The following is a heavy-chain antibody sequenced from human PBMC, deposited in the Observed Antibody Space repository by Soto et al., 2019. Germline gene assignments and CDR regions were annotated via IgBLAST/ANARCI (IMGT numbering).Heavy chain of an antibody. D-gene: IGHD6-13*01. CDR1: GGSISSSSYY. CDR3: ARRGTAAAVDY. Sequence: QLQLQESGPGLVKPSETLSLTCTVSGGSISSSSYYWGWIRQPPGKGLEWIGSSYYSGSTYYNPSLKSRVTIPVDTSKNQSSLKLSSVTAADTAVYYCARRGTAAAVDYWGQGTLVTVSS. V-gene: IGHV4-39*01. J-gene: IGHJ4*02. CDR2: SYYSGST.